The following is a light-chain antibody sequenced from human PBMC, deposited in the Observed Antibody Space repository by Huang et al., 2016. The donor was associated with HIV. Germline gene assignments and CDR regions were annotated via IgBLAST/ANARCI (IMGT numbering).Light chain of an antibody. Sequence: EVVMTQSPVTLSVSPGERATLFCRASQSVNNKLAWFQQKPGQAPRLLIHDASIRATGIPDRFSGSGSGTEFTLTISSLQSEDFAVYYCQQYNNWPPWTFGQGTKVEIK. J-gene: IGKJ1*01. CDR2: DAS. CDR3: QQYNNWPPWT. CDR1: QSVNNK. V-gene: IGKV3-15*01.